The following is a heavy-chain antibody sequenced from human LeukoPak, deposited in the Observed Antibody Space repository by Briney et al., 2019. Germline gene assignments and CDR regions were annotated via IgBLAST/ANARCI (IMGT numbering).Heavy chain of an antibody. Sequence: SETLSLTCAVYGGSFSGYYWSWIRQPPGKGLEWIGEINHSGSTNYNPSLKSRVTISVDTSKNQFSLKLSSVTAADTAVYYCASRTTVTTFTSSTWGQGTLVTVSS. J-gene: IGHJ4*02. D-gene: IGHD4-4*01. CDR2: INHSGST. CDR3: ASRTTVTTFTSST. CDR1: GGSFSGYY. V-gene: IGHV4-34*01.